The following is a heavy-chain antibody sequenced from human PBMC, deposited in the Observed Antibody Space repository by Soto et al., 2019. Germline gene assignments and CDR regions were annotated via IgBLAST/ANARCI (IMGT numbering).Heavy chain of an antibody. CDR2: IIPIFGTA. CDR1: GGTFSSYA. J-gene: IGHJ6*02. V-gene: IGHV1-69*13. Sequence: GASVKVSCKASGGTFSSYAISWVRQAPGQGLEWMGGIIPIFGTANYAQKFQGRVTITADESTSTAYMELSSLRSEDTAVYYCAFMSLSRTYCGGDCFYYYYYGMDVWGQGTTVTVSS. D-gene: IGHD2-21*02. CDR3: AFMSLSRTYCGGDCFYYYYYGMDV.